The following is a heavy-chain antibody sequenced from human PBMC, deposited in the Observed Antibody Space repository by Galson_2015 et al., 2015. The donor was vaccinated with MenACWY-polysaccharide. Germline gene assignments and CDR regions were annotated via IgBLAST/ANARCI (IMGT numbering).Heavy chain of an antibody. J-gene: IGHJ4*02. D-gene: IGHD3-22*01. V-gene: IGHV3-23*01. CDR2: IGGSGGST. Sequence: SLRLSCAASGFTFSNYALSWVRQAPGKGLAWVSSIGGSGGSTYYADSVKGRFTISRDNSKNTLYLQMNSLRAEDTAVYYCAKRSERYYYDTSGYYPFDYWGQGTLVTVSS. CDR3: AKRSERYYYDTSGYYPFDY. CDR1: GFTFSNYA.